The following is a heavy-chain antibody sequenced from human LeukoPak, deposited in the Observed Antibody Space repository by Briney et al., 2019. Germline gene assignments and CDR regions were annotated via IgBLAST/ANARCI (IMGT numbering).Heavy chain of an antibody. J-gene: IGHJ4*02. CDR2: IKSKTDGGTT. Sequence: GGSLRLSCAASGFTFSNAWMSWVRQAPGKGLEWVGRIKSKTDGGTTDYAAPVKGRFTISRDDSKNTLYLQMNSLKTEDTAVYYCTTESTYDILTGYYLKGGYYFDYWGQGTLVTVSS. V-gene: IGHV3-15*01. D-gene: IGHD3-9*01. CDR3: TTESTYDILTGYYLKGGYYFDY. CDR1: GFTFSNAW.